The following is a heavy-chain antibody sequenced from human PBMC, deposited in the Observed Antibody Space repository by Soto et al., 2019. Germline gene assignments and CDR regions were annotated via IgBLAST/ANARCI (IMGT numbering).Heavy chain of an antibody. CDR2: IIPIFGTA. J-gene: IGHJ6*02. CDR3: ARGNGYIPYYYYGMDV. CDR1: GGTFSSYA. D-gene: IGHD5-12*01. Sequence: ASVKVFCKASGGTFSSYAISWVRQAPGQGLEWMGGIIPIFGTANYAQKFQGRVTITADKSTSTAYMELSSLRSEDTAVYYCARGNGYIPYYYYGMDVWGQGTTVTVSS. V-gene: IGHV1-69*06.